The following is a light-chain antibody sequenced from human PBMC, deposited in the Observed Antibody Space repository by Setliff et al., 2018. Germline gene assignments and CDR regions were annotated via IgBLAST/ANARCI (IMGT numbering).Light chain of an antibody. V-gene: IGLV2-14*03. CDR3: LSYTTKTTHAL. CDR1: SSDIGGYNY. J-gene: IGLJ2*01. CDR2: EVS. Sequence: LTQPAAVSGSPGQSITISCTGTSSDIGGYNYVSWYQQHPGKAPKLMIYEVSKRPSGVSDRFSGSKSANTASLTISGLQAEDEADYYCLSYTTKTTHALFGGGTKVTV.